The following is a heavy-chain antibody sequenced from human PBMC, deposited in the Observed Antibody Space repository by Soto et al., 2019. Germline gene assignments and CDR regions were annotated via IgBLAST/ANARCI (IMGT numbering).Heavy chain of an antibody. CDR1: GFTFHSYG. D-gene: IGHD1-26*01. CDR3: VSESFNYFDH. V-gene: IGHV3-48*03. CDR2: ISSSGTTK. J-gene: IGHJ4*02. Sequence: ESGGGLIQPGGALRLSCAASGFTFHSYGMDWVRQAPGKGLEWISHISSSGTTKFYADSVKGRFTVSRDNAKNSLFLQMNRVRAGDTAIYFCVSESFNYFDHWGQGILVTVSS.